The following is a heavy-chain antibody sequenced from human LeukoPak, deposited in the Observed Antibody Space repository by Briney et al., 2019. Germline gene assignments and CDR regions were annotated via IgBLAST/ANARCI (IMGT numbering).Heavy chain of an antibody. CDR1: GYTFTGYY. Sequence: ASVKVSRKASGYTFTGYYIHYIRQAPGQGLEWMGWINPYTGGTNYAQKFQGRVTMTRATSISTAYMDLSRLRSDDTAVYYCARPYCSGGSCHDYFDYWGQGTLVTVSS. D-gene: IGHD2-15*01. J-gene: IGHJ4*02. V-gene: IGHV1-2*02. CDR3: ARPYCSGGSCHDYFDY. CDR2: INPYTGGT.